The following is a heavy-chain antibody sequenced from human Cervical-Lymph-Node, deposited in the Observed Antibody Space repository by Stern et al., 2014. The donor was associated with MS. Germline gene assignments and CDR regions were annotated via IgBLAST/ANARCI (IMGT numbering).Heavy chain of an antibody. CDR3: AKGIVGAETDY. CDR1: GLIFRNSI. D-gene: IGHD1-26*01. Sequence: QMQLVQSGTEVKMPGSSVKVSCKASGLIFRNSIINWVRQAPGQGLEWMGGIIPMFGRGNYTQKFQGRVTFTADEFTSTAYMELSRLRPEDTAIYYCAKGIVGAETDYWGQGTLVIVSS. J-gene: IGHJ4*02. CDR2: IIPMFGRG. V-gene: IGHV1-69*01.